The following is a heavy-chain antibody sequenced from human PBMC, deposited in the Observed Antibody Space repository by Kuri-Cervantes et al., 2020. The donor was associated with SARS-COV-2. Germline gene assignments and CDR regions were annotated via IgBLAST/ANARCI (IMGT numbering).Heavy chain of an antibody. Sequence: ASVKVSCKASGYTFTSYGISWVRQAPGQGLEWMGWISAYNGNTNYAQKLQGRVTMTTDTSTSTAYMELSSLRSEDTAVYYCARRAVGYCSSTSCYTGGWFDPWGQGTLVTVSS. J-gene: IGHJ5*02. V-gene: IGHV1-18*01. CDR3: ARRAVGYCSSTSCYTGGWFDP. D-gene: IGHD2-2*02. CDR2: ISAYNGNT. CDR1: GYTFTSYG.